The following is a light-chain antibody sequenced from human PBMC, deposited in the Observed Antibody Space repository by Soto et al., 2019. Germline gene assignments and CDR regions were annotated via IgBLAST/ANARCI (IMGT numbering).Light chain of an antibody. CDR1: HRVSCNY. CDR3: QQFAMSPWT. J-gene: IGKJ1*01. V-gene: IGKV3-20*01. CDR2: VAS. Sequence: EIGLTQSPGTLSLSPGERATLSCRASHRVSCNYLAWYQQKPGQPPSLLIYVASSRDTGVPDRCSGSGSGTDFPITSSRLEPEAFAVYYCQQFAMSPWTFGQGTKVDI.